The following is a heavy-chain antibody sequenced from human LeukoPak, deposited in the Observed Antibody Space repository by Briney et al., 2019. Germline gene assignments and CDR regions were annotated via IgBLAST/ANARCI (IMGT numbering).Heavy chain of an antibody. CDR1: GGTFSSYA. Sequence: SVKVSCKASGGTFSSYAISWVRQAPGQGLEWMGGIIPIFGTANYAQKFQGRVTITTDESTSTAYTELSSLRSDDTAVYYCARRESRIAVEDYWGQGTLVTVSS. J-gene: IGHJ4*02. V-gene: IGHV1-69*05. D-gene: IGHD6-19*01. CDR3: ARRESRIAVEDY. CDR2: IIPIFGTA.